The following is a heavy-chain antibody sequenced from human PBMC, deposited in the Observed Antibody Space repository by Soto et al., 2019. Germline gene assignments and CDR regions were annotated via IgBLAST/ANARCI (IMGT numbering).Heavy chain of an antibody. Sequence: EVQLVESGGGLVKPGGPLKLPFPPSGFPFSSYTITGSPRPPGKGRGGVSSISSISSYIYYADSVKGRFTISRDNAKNSLYLQMNSLRAEDTAVYYCAREVSKYSGYDFDYWGQGTLVTVSS. J-gene: IGHJ4*02. CDR2: ISSISSYI. D-gene: IGHD5-12*01. V-gene: IGHV3-21*01. CDR1: GFPFSSYT. CDR3: AREVSKYSGYDFDY.